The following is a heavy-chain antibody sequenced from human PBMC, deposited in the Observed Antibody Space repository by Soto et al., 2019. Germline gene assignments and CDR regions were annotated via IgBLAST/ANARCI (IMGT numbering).Heavy chain of an antibody. CDR2: ISDSGTLT. CDR3: ARYIPGVRYYGMDV. CDR1: GFTFSSYA. Sequence: EVQLLESGGGLVQPGGSLRLSCAASGFTFSSYAMKWVRQAPGKGLEWVSLISDSGTLTYYADSVKGRFTISRDNSGNTLFLQMYRLRAEDTAVYYCARYIPGVRYYGMDVWGQGTTVTVSS. V-gene: IGHV3-23*01. J-gene: IGHJ6*02. D-gene: IGHD2-2*01.